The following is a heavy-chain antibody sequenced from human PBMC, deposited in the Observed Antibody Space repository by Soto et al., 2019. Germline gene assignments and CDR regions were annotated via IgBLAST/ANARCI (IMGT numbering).Heavy chain of an antibody. CDR2: IYSEGTP. CDR3: ARSTYYDILTGSYYYYAMDV. Sequence: LRLSCAASGFTFGSNYMSWVRQAPGKGLEWVSVIYSEGTPYYADSVKGRFTISRENSNNTLYLHMNNLRAEDTAVYYCARSTYYDILTGSYYYYAMDVWGQGTTVTVSS. D-gene: IGHD3-9*01. V-gene: IGHV3-53*01. J-gene: IGHJ6*02. CDR1: GFTFGSNY.